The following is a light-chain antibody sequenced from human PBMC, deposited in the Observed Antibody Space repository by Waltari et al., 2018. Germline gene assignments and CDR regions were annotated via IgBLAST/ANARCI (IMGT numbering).Light chain of an antibody. J-gene: IGLJ3*02. CDR3: AAWDDSLNAWV. CDR1: TSNIGSNT. V-gene: IGLV1-44*01. Sequence: QSGLTQPPSASGTPGQRVTISCSGSTSNIGSNTVNWYQQVPGTAPKLLIFINNQRPSGVPDRFSGSKSVTSASLAISGLQSEDEADYSCAAWDDSLNAWVFGGGTKLTVL. CDR2: INN.